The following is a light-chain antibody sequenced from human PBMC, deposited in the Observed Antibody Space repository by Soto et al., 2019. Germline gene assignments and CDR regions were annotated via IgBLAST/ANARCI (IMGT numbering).Light chain of an antibody. Sequence: EIVLTQSPATLSLSPGERATLSCRASQSVSSYLAWYQQKPGQAPRLLIYDASNRATGIPARFSGSGSGTDLTITISSLEPEDFEVYDGQQRSNWPITFGQGTRLEIK. V-gene: IGKV3-11*01. CDR2: DAS. CDR3: QQRSNWPIT. J-gene: IGKJ5*01. CDR1: QSVSSY.